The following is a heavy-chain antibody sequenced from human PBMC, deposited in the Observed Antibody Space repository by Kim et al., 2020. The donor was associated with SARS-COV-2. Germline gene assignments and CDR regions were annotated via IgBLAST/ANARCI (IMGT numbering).Heavy chain of an antibody. CDR2: IWYDGSNK. Sequence: GGSLRLSCAASGFTFSSYAMHWVRQAPGKGLEWVAVIWYDGSNKYYADSVKGRFTISRDNSKNTLYLQMNSLRAEDTAVYYCAKASLSGYSSGWLDYWGQGTLVTVSS. V-gene: IGHV3-33*06. CDR1: GFTFSSYA. CDR3: AKASLSGYSSGWLDY. D-gene: IGHD6-19*01. J-gene: IGHJ4*02.